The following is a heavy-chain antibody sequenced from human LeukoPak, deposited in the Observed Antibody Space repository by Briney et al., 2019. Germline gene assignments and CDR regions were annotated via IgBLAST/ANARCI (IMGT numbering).Heavy chain of an antibody. J-gene: IGHJ6*02. V-gene: IGHV3-69-1*02. D-gene: IGHD1-26*01. CDR3: ARGGTGATKRYFFYGMDV. CDR2: IYSGGST. Sequence: SGRSLRLSRSASGFTFGDYAMAWVRQAPGKGLEWVSVIYSGGSTYYADSVKGRFTTSRDNGKNSLYLQMNSLRAEDTAVYYCARGGTGATKRYFFYGMDVWGQGTTVTVSS. CDR1: GFTFGDYA.